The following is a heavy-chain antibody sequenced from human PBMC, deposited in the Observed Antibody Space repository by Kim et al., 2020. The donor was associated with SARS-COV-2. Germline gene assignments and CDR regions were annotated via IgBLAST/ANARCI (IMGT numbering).Heavy chain of an antibody. D-gene: IGHD3-10*01. CDR1: GGTFSSYA. CDR3: ASLYGSGSYFYYYGMDV. V-gene: IGHV1-69*13. J-gene: IGHJ6*02. Sequence: SVNVSCKASGGTFSSYAISWVRQAPGQGLEWMGGIIPIFGTANYAQKFQVRVTITADESTSIAYMELSSLRSEDTAVYYCASLYGSGSYFYYYGMDVWGQGTTVTVSS. CDR2: IIPIFGTA.